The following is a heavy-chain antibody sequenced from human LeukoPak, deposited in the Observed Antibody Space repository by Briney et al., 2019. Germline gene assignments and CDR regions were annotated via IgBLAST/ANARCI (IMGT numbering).Heavy chain of an antibody. D-gene: IGHD3-3*01. Sequence: SETLSLTCDVSGDSISSGYYWCCIRQPPGKRLWWIGIIYNSGSTYYNPSLKSRVTISADTSKNQFSLTLNSVTAAHTAVYYCARTRTIWSFDLWGRGTLVTVSS. CDR2: IYNSGST. CDR1: GDSISSGYY. J-gene: IGHJ2*01. V-gene: IGHV4-38-2*01. CDR3: ARTRTIWSFDL.